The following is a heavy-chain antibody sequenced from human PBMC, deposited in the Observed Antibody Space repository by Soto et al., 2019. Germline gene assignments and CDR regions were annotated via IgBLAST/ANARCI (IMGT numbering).Heavy chain of an antibody. J-gene: IGHJ6*02. CDR1: GFTFSSYA. Sequence: QVQLVESGGGVVQPGRSLRLACAASGFTFSSYAMHWVRQAPGKGLEWVAVISYDGRNKYYADSVKGRFTISRDNSKNTVYLQMNSRRGEDTAVYYCARDRWNDEDYYYYFGMDVWGQGTTVTVSS. V-gene: IGHV3-30*04. CDR3: ARDRWNDEDYYYYFGMDV. CDR2: ISYDGRNK. D-gene: IGHD1-1*01.